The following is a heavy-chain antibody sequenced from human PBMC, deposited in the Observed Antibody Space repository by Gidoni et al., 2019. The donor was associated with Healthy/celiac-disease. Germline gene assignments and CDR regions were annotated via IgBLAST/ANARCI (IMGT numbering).Heavy chain of an antibody. CDR2: ISSSSSTI. D-gene: IGHD3-3*01. CDR3: ARDGDFWSGYYSDYYYGMDV. CDR1: GFTFSSYS. V-gene: IGHV3-48*01. J-gene: IGHJ6*02. Sequence: EVQLVESGGGLVQPGGSLRLSCEASGFTFSSYSMNWVRQAPGKGLEWVSYISSSSSTIYYADSVKGRFTISRDNAKNSLYLQMNSLRAEDTAVYYCARDGDFWSGYYSDYYYGMDVWGQGTTVTVSS.